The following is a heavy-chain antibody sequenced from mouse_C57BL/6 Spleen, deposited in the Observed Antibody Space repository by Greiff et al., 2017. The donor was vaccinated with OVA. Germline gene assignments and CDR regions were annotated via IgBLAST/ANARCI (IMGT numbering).Heavy chain of an antibody. CDR1: GYTFTSYT. CDR3: ARKIYYDHDGDYFDY. Sequence: QVQLQQSGAELARPGASVKMSCKASGYTFTSYTMHWVKQRPGQGLEWIGYINPSSGYTKYNQKFKDKATLTADKSSSTAYMQLSSLTSEDSAVYYCARKIYYDHDGDYFDYWGQGTTLTVSS. J-gene: IGHJ2*01. V-gene: IGHV1-4*01. CDR2: INPSSGYT. D-gene: IGHD2-4*01.